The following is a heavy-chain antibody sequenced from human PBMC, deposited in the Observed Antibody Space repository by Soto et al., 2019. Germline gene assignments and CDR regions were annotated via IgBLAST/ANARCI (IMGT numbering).Heavy chain of an antibody. CDR2: ISGSGGST. D-gene: IGHD3-3*01. Sequence: EVQLLESGGGLVQPGGSLRLSCAASGFTFSSYAMSWVRQAPGKGLEWVSAISGSGGSTYYADSVKGRFTISRDNSQNTLYLQMNSLRADDTAVYYCAKSGDYDFWSGYSRFDYWGQGTLVTASS. V-gene: IGHV3-23*01. CDR1: GFTFSSYA. J-gene: IGHJ4*02. CDR3: AKSGDYDFWSGYSRFDY.